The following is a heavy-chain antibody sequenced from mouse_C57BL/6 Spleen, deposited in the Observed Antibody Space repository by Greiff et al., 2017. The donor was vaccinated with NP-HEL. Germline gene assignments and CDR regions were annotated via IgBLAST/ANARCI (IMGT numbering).Heavy chain of an antibody. CDR1: GYAFSSYW. Sequence: VQLQQSGAELVKPGASVKISCKASGYAFSSYWMNWVKQRPGKGLEWIGQIYPGDGDTNYNGKFKGKATLTADKSSSTAYMQLSSLTSADSAVYFCASGDGYDGFYYAMDYWGQGTSVTVSS. CDR3: ASGDGYDGFYYAMDY. J-gene: IGHJ4*01. D-gene: IGHD2-2*01. CDR2: IYPGDGDT. V-gene: IGHV1-80*01.